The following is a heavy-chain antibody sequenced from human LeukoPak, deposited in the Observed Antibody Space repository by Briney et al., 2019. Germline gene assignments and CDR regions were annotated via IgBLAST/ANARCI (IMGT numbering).Heavy chain of an antibody. D-gene: IGHD3-10*02. CDR2: ISSSSSYI. CDR1: GFTFSSYS. Sequence: GGSLRLSCAASGFTFSSYSMNWVRQAPGKGLEWVSSISSSSSYIYYADSMKGRFTISRDNSKNTLYLHINSLRAEDTAVYYCAELGITMIGGVWGKGTTVTISS. V-gene: IGHV3-21*01. CDR3: AELGITMIGGV. J-gene: IGHJ6*04.